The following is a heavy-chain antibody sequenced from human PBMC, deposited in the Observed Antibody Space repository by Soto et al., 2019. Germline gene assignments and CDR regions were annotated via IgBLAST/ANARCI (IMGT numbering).Heavy chain of an antibody. Sequence: LSLTCSVSGGSISGSYCSWIRQSPGKGLEWLGYVYYTGSTNYSPSLRSRVSISVDTSKNEFSLRLSSVTAADTAVYFCARSVAAPGAHFDYWRHGTQVIVS. D-gene: IGHD6-6*01. CDR1: GGSISGSY. CDR2: VYYTGST. V-gene: IGHV4-59*01. CDR3: ARSVAAPGAHFDY. J-gene: IGHJ4*01.